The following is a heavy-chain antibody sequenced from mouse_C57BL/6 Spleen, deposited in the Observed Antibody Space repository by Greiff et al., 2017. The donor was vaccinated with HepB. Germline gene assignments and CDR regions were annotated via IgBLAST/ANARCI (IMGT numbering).Heavy chain of an antibody. V-gene: IGHV1-59*01. Sequence: VQLQQPGAELVRPGTSVKLSCKASGYTFTSYWMHWVKQRPGQGLEWIGVIDPSDSYTNYNQKFKGKATLTVDTSSSTAYMQLSSLTSEDSAVYYCARGHYYGSSPFAYWGQGTLVTVSA. CDR3: ARGHYYGSSPFAY. D-gene: IGHD1-1*01. J-gene: IGHJ3*01. CDR2: IDPSDSYT. CDR1: GYTFTSYW.